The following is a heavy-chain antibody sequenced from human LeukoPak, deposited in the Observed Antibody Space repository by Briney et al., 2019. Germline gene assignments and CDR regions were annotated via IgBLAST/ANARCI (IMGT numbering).Heavy chain of an antibody. CDR2: IYSGGST. J-gene: IGHJ4*02. CDR3: ARDIRYFDY. Sequence: GGSLRLSCAASGFTFSSYAMSWVCQAPGKGLEWVSVIYSGGSTYYADSVKGRFTIPRDNSKNTLYLQMNSLRAEDTAVYYCARDIRYFDYWGQGTLVAVSS. CDR1: GFTFSSYA. V-gene: IGHV3-66*01.